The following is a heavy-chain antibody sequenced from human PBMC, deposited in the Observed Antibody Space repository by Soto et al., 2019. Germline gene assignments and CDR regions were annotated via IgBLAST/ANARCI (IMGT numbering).Heavy chain of an antibody. D-gene: IGHD2-15*01. V-gene: IGHV1-24*01. J-gene: IGHJ4*02. Sequence: ASVKVSCKVSGYTLTGLSMHWVRQAPGKGLEWMGGFDPEDGETIYAQKFQGRVTMTEDTSTDTAYMELSSLRSEDTAVYYCATAPPPRSVVVAATLYYWGQGTLVTVSS. CDR1: GYTLTGLS. CDR2: FDPEDGET. CDR3: ATAPPPRSVVVAATLYY.